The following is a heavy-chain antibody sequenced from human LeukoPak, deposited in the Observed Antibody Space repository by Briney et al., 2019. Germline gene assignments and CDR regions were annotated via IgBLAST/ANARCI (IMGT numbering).Heavy chain of an antibody. CDR2: INHNGNAN. Sequence: GSLRLSRAASGFTFSSYWMNWARQAPGKGLEWVASINHNGNANYYVDSVKGRFTISRDNAKNSLYLQMSNLRAEDTAVYFCARGGGLDVWGQGATVTVSS. CDR3: ARGGGLDV. CDR1: GFTFSSYW. D-gene: IGHD3-16*01. J-gene: IGHJ6*02. V-gene: IGHV3-7*03.